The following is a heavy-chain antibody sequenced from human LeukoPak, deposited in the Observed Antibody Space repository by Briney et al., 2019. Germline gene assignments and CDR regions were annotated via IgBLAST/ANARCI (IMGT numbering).Heavy chain of an antibody. J-gene: IGHJ4*02. CDR3: AREGPRGNSQFDY. V-gene: IGHV3-7*01. CDR2: IKQDGSKK. Sequence: GGSLRLSCVASGFPFSSYWMTWVRQAPGKGLEWVANIKQDGSKKSYVDSVKGRLTISRDNSKNTLDLQMNSLRAEDTAIYYCAREGPRGNSQFDYWGQGTLVTVSS. CDR1: GFPFSSYW. D-gene: IGHD2/OR15-2a*01.